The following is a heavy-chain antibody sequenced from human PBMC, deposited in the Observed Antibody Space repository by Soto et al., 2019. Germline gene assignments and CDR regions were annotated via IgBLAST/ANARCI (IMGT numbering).Heavy chain of an antibody. D-gene: IGHD4-17*01. V-gene: IGHV1-69*06. J-gene: IGHJ4*02. CDR1: GGTFSSYA. CDR3: AKLPSGKRGETFDY. CDR2: IIPIFGTA. Sequence: ASVKVSCKASGGTFSSYAISWVRQAPGQGLEWMGGIIPIFGTANYAQKFQGRVTITADKSTSTAYMELSSLRSEDTAVYHCAKLPSGKRGETFDYWGQGALVTVSS.